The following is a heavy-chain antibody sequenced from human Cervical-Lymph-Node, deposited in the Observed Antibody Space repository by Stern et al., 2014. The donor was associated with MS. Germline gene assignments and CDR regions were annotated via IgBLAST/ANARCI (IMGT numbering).Heavy chain of an antibody. V-gene: IGHV1-69*01. D-gene: IGHD3-22*01. Sequence: QVQLVQSGAEVKKPGSSVKVSCKTSGDNFINHAFTWVRQAPGQGLEWMGGVIPMYGAANYAQKLPGRVTVTADASTSTTYMELSSLRSEDTAMFYCARSFRHYDDSSGYPDALDMWGQGTMVTVSS. CDR3: ARSFRHYDDSSGYPDALDM. J-gene: IGHJ3*02. CDR2: VIPMYGAA. CDR1: GDNFINHA.